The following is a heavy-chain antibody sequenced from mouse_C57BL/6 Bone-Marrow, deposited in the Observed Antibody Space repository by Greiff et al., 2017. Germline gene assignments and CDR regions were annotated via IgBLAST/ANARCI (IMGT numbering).Heavy chain of an antibody. CDR3: TTLYYDYDAAY. CDR1: GFNIKDDY. CDR2: IDPENGDT. J-gene: IGHJ3*01. D-gene: IGHD2-4*01. Sequence: EVKLQESGAELVRPGASVKLSCTASGFNIKDDYMHWVKQRPEQGLEWIGWIDPENGDTEYASKFQGKATITADTSSNTAYLQLSSLPSEDTAVYYCTTLYYDYDAAYWGQGTLVTVSA. V-gene: IGHV14-4*01.